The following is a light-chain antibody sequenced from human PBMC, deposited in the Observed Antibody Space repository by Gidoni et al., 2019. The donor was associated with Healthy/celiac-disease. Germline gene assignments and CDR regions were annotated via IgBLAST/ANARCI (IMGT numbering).Light chain of an antibody. V-gene: IGKV3-11*01. CDR1: QSVSSY. J-gene: IGKJ4*01. CDR2: DAS. Sequence: ELVLTQSPATLSLSPGARATLSCRASQSVSSYLAWYQQKPGQAPRLLIYDASNRATGIPARFSGSGSGTDFTLTISSLEPEDFAVYYCQQRSNWPLLTFGGGTKVEIK. CDR3: QQRSNWPLLT.